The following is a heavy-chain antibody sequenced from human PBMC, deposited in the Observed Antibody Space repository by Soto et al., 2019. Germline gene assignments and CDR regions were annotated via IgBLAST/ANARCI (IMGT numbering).Heavy chain of an antibody. J-gene: IGHJ4*02. D-gene: IGHD3-10*01. CDR2: ISYDGSNK. V-gene: IGHV3-30*18. Sequence: GGSLRLSCAASGFTFSSYYMHWVRQAPGKGLEWVAVISYDGSNKYYADSVKGRYTISRDNSKNTLYLQMNSLRPEDTAVYYCAKDRWRGGYFDYWGQGTLVTVSS. CDR1: GFTFSSYY. CDR3: AKDRWRGGYFDY.